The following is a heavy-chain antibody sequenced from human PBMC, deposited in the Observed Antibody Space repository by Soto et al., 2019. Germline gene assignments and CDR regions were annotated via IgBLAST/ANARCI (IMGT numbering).Heavy chain of an antibody. CDR2: IYYSGST. Sequence: QVQLQESGPGLVKPSETLSLTCTVSGGSISNYYWSWIRQPPGKGLEWIGYIYYSGSTNYNPSLRTRVTISVDTSKNQFSLQLSSVTAADTAVYYCARGAVVTPLDYWGQGTLVTVSS. V-gene: IGHV4-59*01. CDR1: GGSISNYY. D-gene: IGHD2-21*02. CDR3: ARGAVVTPLDY. J-gene: IGHJ4*02.